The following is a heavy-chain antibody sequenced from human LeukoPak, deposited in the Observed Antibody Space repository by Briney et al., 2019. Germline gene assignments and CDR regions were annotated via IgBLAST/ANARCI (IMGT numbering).Heavy chain of an antibody. CDR1: GYTFTSYD. D-gene: IGHD1-7*01. Sequence: ASVTVSFKSSGYTFTSYDINWVRQATGQGLEWMGWMNPNSGNTGYAQKFQGRVTMTRNTSISTAYMELGSLRSEDTAVYYCSRRPYNWNYGRFGVYYYYYMDVWGKGTTVTVSS. J-gene: IGHJ6*03. V-gene: IGHV1-8*01. CDR3: SRRPYNWNYGRFGVYYYYYMDV. CDR2: MNPNSGNT.